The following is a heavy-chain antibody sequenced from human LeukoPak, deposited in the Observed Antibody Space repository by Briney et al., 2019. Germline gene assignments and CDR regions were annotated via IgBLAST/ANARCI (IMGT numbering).Heavy chain of an antibody. Sequence: SETLSLTCTVSGGSISSSSYYWGWIRQPPGRGLEWIGSIYYSGSTYYNPSLKSRVTMSVDTSKNQFSLRLTSVTAADTAVYYCAIAAAVKTFDHWGQGTLVTVSS. CDR3: AIAAAVKTFDH. V-gene: IGHV4-39*07. CDR2: IYYSGST. CDR1: GGSISSSSYY. D-gene: IGHD6-13*01. J-gene: IGHJ4*02.